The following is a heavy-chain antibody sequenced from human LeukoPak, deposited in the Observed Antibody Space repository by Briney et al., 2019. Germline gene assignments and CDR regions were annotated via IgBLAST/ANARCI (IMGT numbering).Heavy chain of an antibody. D-gene: IGHD3-22*01. CDR3: ASYAYYDSSGYYGAFDI. Sequence: SETLSLTCTVSGGSISSYYWSWIRQPPGKGLEWIGYIYYSGSTNYNPSLKSRVTISVDTSENQFSLKLSSVTAADTAVYYCASYAYYDSSGYYGAFDIWGQGTMVTVSS. CDR2: IYYSGST. V-gene: IGHV4-59*01. CDR1: GGSISSYY. J-gene: IGHJ3*02.